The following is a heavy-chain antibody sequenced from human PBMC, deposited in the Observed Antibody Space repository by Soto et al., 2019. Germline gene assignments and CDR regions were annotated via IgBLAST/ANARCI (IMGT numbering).Heavy chain of an antibody. CDR1: GFTLSSYA. D-gene: IGHD6-6*01. Sequence: PGGSLRLSCSGSGFTLSSYAMHWVRQAPGKGLEYASAISSNGGSTYYADSVKGRFTISRDNSKKTLYLQMTSLRVEDTAVYYCVKGKYSSSGLLDWFDPWGQGTVVTVSS. CDR3: VKGKYSSSGLLDWFDP. V-gene: IGHV3-64D*06. CDR2: ISSNGGST. J-gene: IGHJ5*01.